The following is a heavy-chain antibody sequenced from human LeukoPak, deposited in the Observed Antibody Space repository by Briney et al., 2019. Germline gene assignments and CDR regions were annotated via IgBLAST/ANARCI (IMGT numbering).Heavy chain of an antibody. CDR3: VRDGSAPK. D-gene: IGHD3-10*01. CDR2: ISGDGRRT. CDR1: GFTFNDYD. V-gene: IGHV3-43*02. Sequence: PSESLSLSCVASGFTFNDYDMRWVRQAPAKGLEWVCLISGDGRRTHYADSVKGRFTISRDNSKNYRCVQMNRLRSEDSALYHCVRDGSAPKWGEGTLVTVSS. J-gene: IGHJ4*02.